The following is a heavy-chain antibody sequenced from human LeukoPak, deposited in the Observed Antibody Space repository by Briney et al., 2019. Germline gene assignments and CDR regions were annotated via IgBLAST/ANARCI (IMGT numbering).Heavy chain of an antibody. CDR2: INGDGGRT. J-gene: IGHJ3*02. CDR3: AKDNPNWGGFDI. CDR1: GFTFDDYP. V-gene: IGHV3-43*02. Sequence: GGSLRLSCAASGFTFDDYPMHWVRQGPGKGLEWVSLINGDGGRTYYVDSVKGRFTISRDNSKNSLYLQMNSLRPEDTALYYCAKDNPNWGGFDIWGQGTMVTVSS. D-gene: IGHD3-10*01.